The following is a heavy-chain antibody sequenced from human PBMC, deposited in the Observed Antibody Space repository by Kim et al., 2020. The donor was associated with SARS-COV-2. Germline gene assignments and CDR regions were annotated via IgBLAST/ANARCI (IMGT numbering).Heavy chain of an antibody. D-gene: IGHD3-16*01. J-gene: IGHJ4*02. V-gene: IGHV3-30*04. CDR1: GFTFSSYA. CDR3: ARDMRRALDY. Sequence: GGSLRLSCAASGFTFSSYAMHWVRQAPGKGLEWVAVISYDGSNKYYADSVKGRFTISRDNSKNTLYLQMNSLRAEDTAVYYCARDMRRALDYWGQGTLVTVSS. CDR2: ISYDGSNK.